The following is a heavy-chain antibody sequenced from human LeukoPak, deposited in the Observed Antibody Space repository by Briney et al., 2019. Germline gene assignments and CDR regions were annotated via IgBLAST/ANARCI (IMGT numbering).Heavy chain of an antibody. CDR1: GFTFSDYY. CDR2: ISYSGSTL. Sequence: PGGSLRLSCAASGFTFSDYYMSWIRQAPGKGLDWVSYISYSGSTLYYADSVKGRFTMSRDNAKNSVYLQMNSLRAEDTAFYYCTRDAALVPGKNFWGQGTLVTVSS. J-gene: IGHJ4*02. CDR3: TRDAALVPGKNF. V-gene: IGHV3-11*04. D-gene: IGHD6-19*01.